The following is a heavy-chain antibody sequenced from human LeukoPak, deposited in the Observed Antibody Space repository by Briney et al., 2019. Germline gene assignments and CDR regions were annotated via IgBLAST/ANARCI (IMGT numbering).Heavy chain of an antibody. CDR1: GGSFSGYY. Sequence: SETLSLTCAVYGGSFSGYYWSWIRQPPGKGLEWIGEINHSGSTNYNPSLKSRVTISVDTSKNQFSLKLSSVTAADTAVYYCARARADYTLDRAYYYGMDVWGQGTTVTVSS. J-gene: IGHJ6*02. D-gene: IGHD4-11*01. V-gene: IGHV4-34*01. CDR3: ARARADYTLDRAYYYGMDV. CDR2: INHSGST.